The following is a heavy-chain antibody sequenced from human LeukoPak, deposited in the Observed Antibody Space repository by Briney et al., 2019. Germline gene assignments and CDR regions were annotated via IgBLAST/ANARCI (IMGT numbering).Heavy chain of an antibody. D-gene: IGHD6-6*01. V-gene: IGHV4-59*08. J-gene: IGHJ6*03. CDR2: IYYSGST. Sequence: SETLSLTCTVSGGSISSYYWSWIRQPPGKGLEWIGYIYYSGSTNYNPSLKSRVTISVDTSENQFSLKLSSVTAADTAVYYCARWSGSVTARNYYYYMDVWAKGPRSPSP. CDR3: ARWSGSVTARNYYYYMDV. CDR1: GGSISSYY.